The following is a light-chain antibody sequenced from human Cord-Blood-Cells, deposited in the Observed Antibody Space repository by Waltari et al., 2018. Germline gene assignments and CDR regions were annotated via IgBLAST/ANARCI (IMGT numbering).Light chain of an antibody. Sequence: IPLTHSPSTPSPSVRDRVTITCRASQSISSYLNRYQQKPGKAPKLLIYAASSLQSGVPSRFSGSGSGTDFTLTISSLQPEDFATYYCQQSYSTPLTFGGGTKVEIK. CDR1: QSISSY. CDR3: QQSYSTPLT. CDR2: AAS. J-gene: IGKJ4*01. V-gene: IGKV1-39*01.